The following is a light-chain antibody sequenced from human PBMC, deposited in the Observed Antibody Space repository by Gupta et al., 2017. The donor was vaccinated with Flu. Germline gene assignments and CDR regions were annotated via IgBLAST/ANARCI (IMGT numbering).Light chain of an antibody. Sequence: EIVLTQSPGTLSLSPGERATLSCRASQSVSSSYLAWYQQKPGQTTRLLIYGASSRATGIPDRFKGSGSGTDFTLTISRLEPEDFAVYYCQQYGSSPYDFGQGTKLEIK. V-gene: IGKV3-20*01. J-gene: IGKJ2*01. CDR3: QQYGSSPYD. CDR1: QSVSSSY. CDR2: GAS.